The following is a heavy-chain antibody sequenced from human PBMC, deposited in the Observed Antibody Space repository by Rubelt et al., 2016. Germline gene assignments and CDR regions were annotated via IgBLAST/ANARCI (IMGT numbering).Heavy chain of an antibody. J-gene: IGHJ4*02. CDR1: GFSFSDYY. D-gene: IGHD3-10*01. V-gene: IGHV3-7*05. CDR3: ARGNSAAY. Sequence: VESGGGLVKPGGSLRLSCAASGFSFSDYYMTWVRQAPGTGLEWVANIKEDGSDKHYVDSVKGRFTISRDNAKKSVYLQMNSLRAADTAVYYCARGNSAAYWGQGTLVTVSS. CDR2: IKEDGSDK.